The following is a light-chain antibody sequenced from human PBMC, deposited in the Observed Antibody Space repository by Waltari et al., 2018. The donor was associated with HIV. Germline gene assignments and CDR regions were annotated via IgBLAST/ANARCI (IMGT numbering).Light chain of an antibody. J-gene: IGLJ2*01. CDR3: QAWDITVAV. CDR1: KLDKQY. V-gene: IGLV3-1*01. Sequence: SYELTQPPSLSVSPGQTASIPCPGNKLDKQYVCWYHQRPGQSPVLVIYQDPKRPSDIPGRFSGSSSGDTATLTISETQTVDEGDYYCQAWDITVAVFGGGTRLTVL. CDR2: QDP.